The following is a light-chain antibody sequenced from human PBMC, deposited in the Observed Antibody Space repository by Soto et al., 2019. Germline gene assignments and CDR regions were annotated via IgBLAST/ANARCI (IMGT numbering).Light chain of an antibody. J-gene: IGKJ3*01. CDR3: QRYHSALLT. CDR1: QDIRNY. V-gene: IGKV1-27*01. CDR2: ASS. Sequence: DIQMTQSPSSLSASVGDRVTMTCRASQDIRNYVAWYQQKPGEVPKLLIYASSTLQSGVPARFSGGGFGTDFTLTISSLRPEDVATYYCQRYHSALLTFGPGTKVYLK.